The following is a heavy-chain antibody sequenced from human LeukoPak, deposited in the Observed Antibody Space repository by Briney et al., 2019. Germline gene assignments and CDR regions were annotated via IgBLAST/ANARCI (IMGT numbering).Heavy chain of an antibody. CDR3: AKAAQQWLANLDN. J-gene: IGHJ4*02. D-gene: IGHD6-19*01. V-gene: IGHV3-23*01. Sequence: GGSLRLSCAASGFTFTSYAMSWVRQAPGKWLDWVSTISGSGASTYYAYSVKCRFTFSRHSSKYTFSLQLNILRAEDTAVYFCAKAAQQWLANLDNSGQGTLITVSS. CDR2: ISGSGAST. CDR1: GFTFTSYA.